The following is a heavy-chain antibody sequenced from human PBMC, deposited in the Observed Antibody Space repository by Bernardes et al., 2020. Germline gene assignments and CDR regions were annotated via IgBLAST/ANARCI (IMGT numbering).Heavy chain of an antibody. D-gene: IGHD6-19*01. CDR2: INPNSGGT. J-gene: IGHJ6*02. CDR1: GYTFTGYY. V-gene: IGHV1-2*06. Sequence: ASVKVSCKASGYTFTGYYMHWVRQAPGQGLEWMGRINPNSGGTNYAQKFQGRVTMTRDTSISTAYMELSRLRSDDTAVYYCARERSSGWYYYYGMDVWGQGTTVTVSS. CDR3: ARERSSGWYYYYGMDV.